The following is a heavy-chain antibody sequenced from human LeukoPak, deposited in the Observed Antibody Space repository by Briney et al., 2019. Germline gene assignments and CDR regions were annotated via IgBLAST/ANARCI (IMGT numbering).Heavy chain of an antibody. D-gene: IGHD4-17*01. CDR3: ASVVDYGDYGRRELSDDY. Sequence: GRSLRLSCAASGVTFSSSSMNWVRQAPAKGLEWLSSISSSSSYIYYADSVKGRFSISRDNANNHLYLQLNRLIAADTAVYSCASVVDYGDYGRRELSDDYWGQGTLVTVSS. V-gene: IGHV3-21*01. CDR2: ISSSSSYI. CDR1: GVTFSSSS. J-gene: IGHJ4*02.